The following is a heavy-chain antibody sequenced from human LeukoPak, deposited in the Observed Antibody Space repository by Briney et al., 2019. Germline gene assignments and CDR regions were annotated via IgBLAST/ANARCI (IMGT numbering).Heavy chain of an antibody. CDR1: GFTFSSYG. D-gene: IGHD4-17*01. CDR2: IRYDGSNK. J-gene: IGHJ4*02. Sequence: GGSLRLSCAASGFTFSSYGMHWVRQAPGKGLEWVAFIRYDGSNKYYADSVKGRFTISRDNSKNTLYLRMNSLRAEDTAVYYCAKGRRYGDQRVDYWGQGTLVTVSS. V-gene: IGHV3-30*02. CDR3: AKGRRYGDQRVDY.